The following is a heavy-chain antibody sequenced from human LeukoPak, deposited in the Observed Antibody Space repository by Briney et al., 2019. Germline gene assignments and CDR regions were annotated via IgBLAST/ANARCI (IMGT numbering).Heavy chain of an antibody. CDR2: IYYSGST. Sequence: PSETLSLTCTVSGGSVSSGSYYWSWIRQPPGKGLEWIGYIYYSGSTNYNPSLKSRVTISVDTSKNQFSLKLSSVTAADTAVYYCARGPDWFDPWGQGTLVTVSS. CDR1: GGSVSSGSYY. CDR3: ARGPDWFDP. J-gene: IGHJ5*02. V-gene: IGHV4-61*01.